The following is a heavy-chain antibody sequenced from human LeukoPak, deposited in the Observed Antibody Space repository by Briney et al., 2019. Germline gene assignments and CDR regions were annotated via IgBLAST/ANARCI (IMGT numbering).Heavy chain of an antibody. CDR1: GFNFSDYY. CDR2: MSISGDTI. Sequence: PGGSLRLSCAASGFNFSDYYMSWMRQAPGRGLEWVSYMSISGDTIYYADSMKGRFTISRDNAKNSLYLQMNSLRAEDTAVYYCARERWLQWWGQGTLVTVSS. J-gene: IGHJ4*02. D-gene: IGHD5-24*01. V-gene: IGHV3-11*04. CDR3: ARERWLQW.